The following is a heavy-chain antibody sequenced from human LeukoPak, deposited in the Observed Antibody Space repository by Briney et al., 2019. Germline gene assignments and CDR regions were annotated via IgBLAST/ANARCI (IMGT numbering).Heavy chain of an antibody. CDR2: IYSTGST. CDR3: ASKPTVIKSVYMDV. V-gene: IGHV4-38-2*01. CDR1: GYSINSGYF. D-gene: IGHD4-17*01. Sequence: PSETLSLTCGVSGYSINSGYFWGWMRQPPGKGLEWIGSIYSTGSTYYNPSLNSRVTISTAPSKNQFSLKLTSVTAADTAIYYCASKPTVIKSVYMDVWGKGTTVTVSS. J-gene: IGHJ6*03.